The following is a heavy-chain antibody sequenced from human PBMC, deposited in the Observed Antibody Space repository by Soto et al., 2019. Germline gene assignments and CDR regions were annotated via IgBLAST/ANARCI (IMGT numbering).Heavy chain of an antibody. CDR3: ARGLSVHDFWSGYYTGCYFDY. Sequence: PSETMSLTCAVYGGSFSGYYWSWIRKPPGKGLEWIGEINHSGSTNYNPSLKSRVTISVDTSKNQFSLKLSSVTAADTAVYYCARGLSVHDFWSGYYTGCYFDYWGQGTLVTVSS. D-gene: IGHD3-3*01. J-gene: IGHJ4*02. CDR1: GGSFSGYY. V-gene: IGHV4-34*01. CDR2: INHSGST.